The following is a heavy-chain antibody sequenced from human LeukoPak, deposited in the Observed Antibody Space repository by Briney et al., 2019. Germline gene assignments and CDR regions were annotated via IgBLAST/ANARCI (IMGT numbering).Heavy chain of an antibody. D-gene: IGHD3-16*01. CDR3: ARDPGLRLDF. CDR2: IWYDGSNE. V-gene: IGHV3-33*01. CDR1: GFSLSNYA. J-gene: IGHJ4*02. Sequence: GRSLRLPCAASGFSLSNYAMHWVRQAPGKGLEWVAVIWYDGSNEYYSDSVKGRFAISKDNSKNTLYLQMNSLRAEDTAVYFCARDPGLRLDFWGQGTLLIVSS.